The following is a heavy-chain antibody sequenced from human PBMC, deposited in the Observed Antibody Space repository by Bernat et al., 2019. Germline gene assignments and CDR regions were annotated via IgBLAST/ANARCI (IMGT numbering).Heavy chain of an antibody. CDR3: ARDQGGLGSDYTDNWFDP. V-gene: IGHV4-31*02. J-gene: IGHJ5*02. CDR2: IYYSGLT. Sequence: IGGYYWSWIRQHPGKGLEWIGYIYYSGLTYYNPSLQSRVTISVDTAKNQFSLKLSSVTSADTAVYYCARDQGGLGSDYTDNWFDP. CDR1: IGGYY. D-gene: IGHD3-10*01.